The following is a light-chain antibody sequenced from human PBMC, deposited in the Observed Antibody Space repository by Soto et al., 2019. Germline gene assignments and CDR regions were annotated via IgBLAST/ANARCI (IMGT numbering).Light chain of an antibody. CDR1: SSDVGGYNY. Sequence: QSALTQPPSASGSPGQSVTISCTGTSSDVGGYNYVSWYQQHPGKAPKLMIYEVSKRPSGVPDRFDGSKSGNTASLTVSGLQAEDEADYYCSSYAGSNDVVFGGGTKLTVL. V-gene: IGLV2-8*01. CDR2: EVS. J-gene: IGLJ2*01. CDR3: SSYAGSNDVV.